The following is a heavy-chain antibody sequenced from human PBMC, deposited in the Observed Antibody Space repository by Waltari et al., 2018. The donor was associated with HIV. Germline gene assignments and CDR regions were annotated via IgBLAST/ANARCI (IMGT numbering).Heavy chain of an antibody. CDR2: IKDDGSEK. CDR3: ARIGTFPHNYAIDF. Sequence: EVQLMESGGGLVQSGGSLRVSRAASAFAFTNYSLSWVRQTPGKGLEWVAYIKDDGSEKYYMGSVKGRFTISRDNAKNSMFLQMNSLRAEDTAVYYCARIGTFPHNYAIDFWGQGTTVTVSS. D-gene: IGHD1-26*01. J-gene: IGHJ6*02. CDR1: AFAFTNYS. V-gene: IGHV3-7*01.